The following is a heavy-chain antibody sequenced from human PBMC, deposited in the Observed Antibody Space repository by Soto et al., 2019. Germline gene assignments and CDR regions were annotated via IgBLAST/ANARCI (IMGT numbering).Heavy chain of an antibody. CDR1: GFTFSSYA. CDR2: IIGSGGST. CDR3: AKVRGYSYGYPPGMYYYFGMDV. V-gene: IGHV3-23*01. D-gene: IGHD5-18*01. Sequence: HPGGSLRLSCAASGFTFSSYAMSWVRQAPGKGLEWVSAIIGSGGSTYYADSVKGRFTISRDNSKNTLYLQMNSLRAEDTAVYYCAKVRGYSYGYPPGMYYYFGMDVWGHGTTVTVSS. J-gene: IGHJ6*02.